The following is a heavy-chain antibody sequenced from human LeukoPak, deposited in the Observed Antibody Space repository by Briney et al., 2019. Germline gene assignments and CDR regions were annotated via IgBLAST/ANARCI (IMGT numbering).Heavy chain of an antibody. CDR1: GFTFSGSA. CDR3: TNLYSSGYQY. V-gene: IGHV3-73*01. D-gene: IGHD6-19*01. CDR2: IRSKANGYAT. Sequence: PGGSLRPSCAASGFTFSGSAMHWVRQASGKGLEWVGRIRSKANGYATAYAASVKGRFTISRDDSKKTAYLQMNRLKTEDTAVYYCTNLYSSGYQYWGQGTLVTVSS. J-gene: IGHJ4*02.